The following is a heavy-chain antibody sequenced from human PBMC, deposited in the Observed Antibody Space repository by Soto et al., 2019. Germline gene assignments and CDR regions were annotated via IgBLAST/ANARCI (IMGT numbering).Heavy chain of an antibody. CDR2: INHSGST. CDR1: GGSFSGYY. CDR3: ARGDTPDNSSHLPKYYYYGMDV. Sequence: NPSETLSLTCAVYGGSFSGYYWSWIRQPPGKGLEWIGEINHSGSTNYNPSLKSRVTISVDTSKNQFSLKLSSVTAADTAVYYCARGDTPDNSSHLPKYYYYGMDVWGQGTTVTVSS. J-gene: IGHJ6*02. D-gene: IGHD6-6*01. V-gene: IGHV4-34*01.